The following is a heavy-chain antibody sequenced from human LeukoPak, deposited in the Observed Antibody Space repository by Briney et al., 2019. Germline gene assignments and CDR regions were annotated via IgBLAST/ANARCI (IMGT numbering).Heavy chain of an antibody. CDR2: ISGSGGST. Sequence: PGGSLRLSCAASGFTFSSYAMSWVRQAPGKGLEWVSAISGSGGSTYYADSVKGRFTISRDNSKNTLYLQMNSLRAEDTAVYYCARGLAYSFWSGYRPPYYYYMDVWGKGTTVTVSS. CDR1: GFTFSSYA. CDR3: ARGLAYSFWSGYRPPYYYYMDV. D-gene: IGHD3-3*01. J-gene: IGHJ6*03. V-gene: IGHV3-23*01.